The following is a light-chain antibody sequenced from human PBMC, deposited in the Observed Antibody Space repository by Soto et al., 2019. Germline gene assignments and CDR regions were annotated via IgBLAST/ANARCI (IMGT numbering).Light chain of an antibody. CDR2: RNN. CDR1: SSNIGSNS. CDR3: AAWDDSLSGGV. J-gene: IGLJ3*02. V-gene: IGLV1-47*01. Sequence: QSVLTQPPSASGTPGQRVTISCSGSSSNIGSNSVYWYQQLPGTAPKLLIYRNNQRPSGVPDRFSGSKSGTSASLAISGLRSEDEADYYCAAWDDSLSGGVFGGGTQLTVL.